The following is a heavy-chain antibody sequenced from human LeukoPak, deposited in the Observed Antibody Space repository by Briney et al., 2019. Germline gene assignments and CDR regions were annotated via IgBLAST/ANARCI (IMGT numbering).Heavy chain of an antibody. CDR2: ISSNGNYI. J-gene: IGHJ3*02. CDR1: GFTFSNYA. CDR3: ARDLLGAEDAFDI. V-gene: IGHV3-21*01. D-gene: IGHD1-26*01. Sequence: GSLRLSCAASGFTFSNYAMSWVRQAPGKGLECISSISSNGNYISYADSVRGRFSISRDIARSTLFLQMNSLKVEDTAIYYCARDLLGAEDAFDIWGQGTMVIVSS.